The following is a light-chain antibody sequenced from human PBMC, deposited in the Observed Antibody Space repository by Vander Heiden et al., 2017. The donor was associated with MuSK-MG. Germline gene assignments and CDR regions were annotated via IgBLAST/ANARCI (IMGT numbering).Light chain of an antibody. CDR3: QQTYSISQIT. J-gene: IGKJ5*01. V-gene: IGKV1-39*01. CDR2: AAS. Sequence: IHLTPSPSSLSASIGDRVTITCRASQSIDRHLNWYQQKPDKAPKVRISAASSLQSGVPSRFSGSGSGTDFTLTISRLQSDDFGTYYCQQTYSISQITLGQGTRLDIK. CDR1: QSIDRH.